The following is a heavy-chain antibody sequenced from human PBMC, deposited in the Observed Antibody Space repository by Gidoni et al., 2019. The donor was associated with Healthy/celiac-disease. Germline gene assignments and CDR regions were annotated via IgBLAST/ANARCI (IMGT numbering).Heavy chain of an antibody. CDR3: ASWSEWYYYGSGSYYNGADFQH. D-gene: IGHD3-10*01. Sequence: QVQLVQSGAEVKKPGSSVKISCKASGGTFSSYTISGVRQAPGQGLEWMGRLIPILGIATCAQNFQGSVTITADKSTSTAYMELSSLIAEDTAVYYCASWSEWYYYGSGSYYNGADFQHWGQGTLVTVSS. CDR2: LIPILGIA. V-gene: IGHV1-69*02. J-gene: IGHJ1*01. CDR1: GGTFSSYT.